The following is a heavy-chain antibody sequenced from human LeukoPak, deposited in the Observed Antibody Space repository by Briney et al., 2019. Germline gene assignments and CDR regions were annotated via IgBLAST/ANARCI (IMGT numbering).Heavy chain of an antibody. CDR3: AIGGSNNEWYREYFQH. CDR2: ISASGDAT. Sequence: QPSETLSLTCTVSGGSISSYYWSWVRQAPGKGLEWVSAISASGDATYYPDSVKGRFTMSRDNSKNTLYLQMNSLRGEDTAVYHCAIGGSNNEWYREYFQHWGQGTLVTVSS. CDR1: GGSISSYY. V-gene: IGHV3-23*01. D-gene: IGHD3-3*01. J-gene: IGHJ1*01.